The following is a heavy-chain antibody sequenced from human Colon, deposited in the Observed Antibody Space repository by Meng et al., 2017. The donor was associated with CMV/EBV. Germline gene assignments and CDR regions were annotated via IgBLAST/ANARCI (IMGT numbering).Heavy chain of an antibody. Sequence: QGPLVAAGAEGQKVGASVRVSCKAFGGTLSSYAIRWVGQAPGQGLEWMGVIIPLFSPATYAQKFQGRVTITADESTSTAYMELSSLRSEDTAVYYCARDIDSAEGYWGQGTLVTVSS. D-gene: IGHD1-26*01. CDR3: ARDIDSAEGY. CDR1: GGTLSSYA. V-gene: IGHV1-69*12. CDR2: IIPLFSPA. J-gene: IGHJ4*02.